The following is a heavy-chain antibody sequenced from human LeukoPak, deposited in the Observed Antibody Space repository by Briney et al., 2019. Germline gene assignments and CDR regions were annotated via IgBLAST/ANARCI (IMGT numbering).Heavy chain of an antibody. D-gene: IGHD1-26*01. J-gene: IGHJ4*02. CDR2: ISLSGLT. Sequence: SGTLSLTCGVSGGSISSTNWWSLVRQPPGQGLEWIGEISLSGLTNYNPSLKSRVTMSLDKSKNHLSLNLTSVTAADTAVYYCSRESGAFSPFGYWGQGTLVTVSS. V-gene: IGHV4-4*02. CDR3: SRESGAFSPFGY. CDR1: GGSISSTNW.